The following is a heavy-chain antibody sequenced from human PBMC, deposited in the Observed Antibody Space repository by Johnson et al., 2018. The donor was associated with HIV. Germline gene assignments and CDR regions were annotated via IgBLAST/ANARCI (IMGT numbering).Heavy chain of an antibody. CDR3: AREGGQWLVLVDAFDI. V-gene: IGHV3-43*01. CDR1: RFTFDDYA. Sequence: VQLVESGGGLIQPGGSLRLSCETSRFTFDDYAMHWVRQAPGKGLEWVSLISWDGGSTYYADSVKGRFTISRDNSKNSLYLQMNSLRTEDTALYYCAREGGQWLVLVDAFDIWGQGTMVTVSS. CDR2: ISWDGGST. D-gene: IGHD6-19*01. J-gene: IGHJ3*02.